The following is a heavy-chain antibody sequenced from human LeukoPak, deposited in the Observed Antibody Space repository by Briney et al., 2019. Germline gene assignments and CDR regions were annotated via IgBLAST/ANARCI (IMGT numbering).Heavy chain of an antibody. J-gene: IGHJ4*02. Sequence: GGSLRLSCAASGFTFSDSAMHWVRQASGKGLEWVGRIRSKASSYATAYAASVKGRFTISRDDSKNTAYLQMNSLKTDDTAVYYCASDRWGWGQGTLVTVSS. D-gene: IGHD7-27*01. V-gene: IGHV3-73*01. CDR2: IRSKASSYAT. CDR1: GFTFSDSA. CDR3: ASDRWG.